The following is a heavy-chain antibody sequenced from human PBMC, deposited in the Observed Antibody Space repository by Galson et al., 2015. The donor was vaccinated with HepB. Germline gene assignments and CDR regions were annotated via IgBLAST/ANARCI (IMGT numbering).Heavy chain of an antibody. V-gene: IGHV4-4*07. D-gene: IGHD3-22*01. CDR1: GGSISTYY. Sequence: TLSLTCTVSGGSISTYYWSWIRQPAGKGLEWIGRIYASGSTNYNPSLKSRVTMSVDTSKNQFSLNLNSVTAADTAVYYCASATGQYDSREGFDYWGQGNLVTVSS. J-gene: IGHJ4*02. CDR3: ASATGQYDSREGFDY. CDR2: IYASGST.